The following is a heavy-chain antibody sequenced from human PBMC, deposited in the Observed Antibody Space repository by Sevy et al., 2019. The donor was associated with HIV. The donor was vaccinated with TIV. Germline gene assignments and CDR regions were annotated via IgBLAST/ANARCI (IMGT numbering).Heavy chain of an antibody. CDR2: IYYSGST. J-gene: IGHJ4*02. CDR3: ARVGFNWNDVDY. D-gene: IGHD1-20*01. CDR1: GGSMNLYY. Sequence: SETLSLTCSVSGGSMNLYYWSWIRQPPGKGLEWIGLIYYSGSTNYNPSLKSRVTISVDTSENQFSLKLSSVTAADTAVYYCARVGFNWNDVDYWGQGTMVTVSS. V-gene: IGHV4-59*01.